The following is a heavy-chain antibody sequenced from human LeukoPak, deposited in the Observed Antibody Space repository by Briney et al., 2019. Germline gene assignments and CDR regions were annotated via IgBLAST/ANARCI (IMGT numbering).Heavy chain of an antibody. CDR3: ATGNTMVRGVILFDY. J-gene: IGHJ4*02. D-gene: IGHD3-10*01. CDR2: INAGNGNT. Sequence: ASVKVPCKASGYTFTSYAMHWVRQAPGQRLEWMGWINAGNGNTKYSQKFQGRVTITRDTSASTAYMELSSLRSEDTAVYYCATGNTMVRGVILFDYWGQGTLVTISS. CDR1: GYTFTSYA. V-gene: IGHV1-3*01.